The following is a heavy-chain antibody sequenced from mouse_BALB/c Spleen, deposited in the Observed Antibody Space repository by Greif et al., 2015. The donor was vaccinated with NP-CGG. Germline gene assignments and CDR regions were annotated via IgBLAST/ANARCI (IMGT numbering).Heavy chain of an antibody. V-gene: IGHV2-6-7*01. CDR1: GFSLTGYG. J-gene: IGHJ4*01. D-gene: IGHD1-1*01. CDR2: IWGDGST. CDR3: ARDDGSSLYYYAMGY. Sequence: VKLVESGPGLVAPSQSLSITCTVSGFSLTGYGVNWVRQPPGKGLEWLGMIWGDGSTDYNSALKSRLSISKDNSKSXVFIKRDSLQTDVTARYYCARDDGSSLYYYAMGYWGQGTSVTVSS.